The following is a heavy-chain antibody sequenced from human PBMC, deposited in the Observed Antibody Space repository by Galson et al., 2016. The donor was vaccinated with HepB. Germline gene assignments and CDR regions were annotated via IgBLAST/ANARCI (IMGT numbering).Heavy chain of an antibody. J-gene: IGHJ5*02. CDR3: AGSDVPVADTRHWFDT. CDR1: GDSMRSYY. D-gene: IGHD6-19*01. V-gene: IGHV4-59*01. CDR2: IHYYGGT. Sequence: ETLSLTCTISGDSMRSYYWRWIRQPPGRGLEWIGYIHYYGGTRYNPSLKGRITISKGTSNNQFSLKVASVTAADTAVYYCAGSDVPVADTRHWFDTWGQGTLVTVSS.